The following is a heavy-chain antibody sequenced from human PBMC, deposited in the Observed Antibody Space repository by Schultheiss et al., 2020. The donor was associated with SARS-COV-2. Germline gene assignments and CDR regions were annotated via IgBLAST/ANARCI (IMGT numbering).Heavy chain of an antibody. Sequence: GGSLRLSCAASGFTFSSYEMNWVRQAPGKGLEWVSRINSDGSSTSYADSVKGRFTISRDNAKNTLYLQMNSLRAEDTAVYYCARESVVVTAIYYWGQGTLVTVSS. CDR3: ARESVVVTAIYY. J-gene: IGHJ4*02. CDR1: GFTFSSYE. V-gene: IGHV3-74*01. CDR2: INSDGSST. D-gene: IGHD2-21*02.